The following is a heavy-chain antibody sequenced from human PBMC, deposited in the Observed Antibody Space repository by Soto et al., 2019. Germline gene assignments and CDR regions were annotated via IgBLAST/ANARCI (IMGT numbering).Heavy chain of an antibody. CDR2: VKSKADGGTT. J-gene: IGHJ4*02. V-gene: IGHV3-15*01. Sequence: EVQLVESGGGLVKPGGSLTLSCAASGFTFSHPWMSWVRQAPGKGLEWVARVKSKADGGTTDYAAPVQGRFTISRDDLRSMLYLQMHSLKTDDTAVYYCTDSLVFWGQGTLVTVSS. CDR1: GFTFSHPW. CDR3: TDSLVF. D-gene: IGHD1-26*01.